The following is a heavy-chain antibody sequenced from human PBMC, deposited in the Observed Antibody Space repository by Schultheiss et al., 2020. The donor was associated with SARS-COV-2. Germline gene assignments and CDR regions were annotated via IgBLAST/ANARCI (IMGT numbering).Heavy chain of an antibody. CDR3: ARSSGYYGSVEDDAFDI. CDR1: GGSISSYY. V-gene: IGHV4-4*07. Sequence: SETLSLTCTVSGGSISSYYWSWIRQPAGKGLEWIGRIYTSGSTNYNPSLKSRVTMSVDTSKNQFSLKLSSVTAADTAVYYCARSSGYYGSVEDDAFDIWGQGTMVTVSS. CDR2: IYTSGST. J-gene: IGHJ3*02. D-gene: IGHD3-22*01.